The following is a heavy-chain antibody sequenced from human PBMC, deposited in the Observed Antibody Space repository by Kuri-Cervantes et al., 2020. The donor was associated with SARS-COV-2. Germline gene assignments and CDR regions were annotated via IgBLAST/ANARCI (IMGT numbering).Heavy chain of an antibody. CDR2: ISGYNGNT. J-gene: IGHJ6*02. V-gene: IGHV1-18*04. Sequence: ASVKVSCKASGYTFTGYYMHWVRQAPGQGLEWMGWISGYNGNTNYAQKLQGRVTMTTDTSTSTAYMELRSLRSDDTAVYYCARDQILINYDFWSEGRYYGMDVWGQGTTVTVSS. D-gene: IGHD3-3*01. CDR1: GYTFTGYY. CDR3: ARDQILINYDFWSEGRYYGMDV.